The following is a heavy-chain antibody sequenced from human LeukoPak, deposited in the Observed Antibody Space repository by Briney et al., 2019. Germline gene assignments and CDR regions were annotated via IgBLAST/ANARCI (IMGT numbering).Heavy chain of an antibody. Sequence: KASETLSLTCTVSGGSISRYYWSWIRQPPGKGLEWIGYIYYSGSTNYNPSLKSRVTISVDTSKNQFSLKLSSVTAADTAVYYCARDRAPTTLFDYGMDVWGQGTTVTVSS. CDR1: GGSISRYY. V-gene: IGHV4-59*01. J-gene: IGHJ6*02. D-gene: IGHD1-14*01. CDR2: IYYSGST. CDR3: ARDRAPTTLFDYGMDV.